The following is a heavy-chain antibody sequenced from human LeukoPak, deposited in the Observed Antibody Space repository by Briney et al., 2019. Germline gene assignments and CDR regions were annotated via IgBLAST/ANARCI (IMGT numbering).Heavy chain of an antibody. CDR2: ISGSGGST. V-gene: IGHV3-23*01. Sequence: GGSLRLSCAASGFTFSSYAMSWVRHAPLQCLHWVSAISGSGGSTYYADSVKGRFTISRDNSKNTLYLQMNSLRAEDTAVYYCAKVNAGSAFDYWGQGTLVTVSS. CDR1: GFTFSSYA. J-gene: IGHJ4*02. CDR3: AKVNAGSAFDY.